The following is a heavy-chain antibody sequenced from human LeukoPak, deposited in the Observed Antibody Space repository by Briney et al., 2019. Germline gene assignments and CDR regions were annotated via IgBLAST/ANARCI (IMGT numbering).Heavy chain of an antibody. Sequence: GGSLRLSCAASGFTFSSYSMNWVRQAPGKGLEWVSSISSSSSYIYYADSVKGRFTISRDNAKNSLYLQMNSLRAEDTAVYYCARIDTYYYDSSGYYPVDYWGQGTLVTVSS. CDR2: ISSSSSYI. CDR3: ARIDTYYYDSSGYYPVDY. J-gene: IGHJ4*02. CDR1: GFTFSSYS. V-gene: IGHV3-21*01. D-gene: IGHD3-22*01.